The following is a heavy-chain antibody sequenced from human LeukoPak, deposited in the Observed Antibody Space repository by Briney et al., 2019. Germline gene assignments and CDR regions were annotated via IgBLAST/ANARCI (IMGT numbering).Heavy chain of an antibody. CDR2: IDSSSSYM. CDR3: ARAYCSSTTCYTYDAFDI. D-gene: IGHD2-2*02. J-gene: IGHJ3*02. CDR1: GFTFSGYN. Sequence: PGGSLRLSCAASGFTFSGYNMNWVRQAPGKGLEWVSSIDSSSSYMYYPDSVRGRFTIPRDNAKNSLDLQMNSLRAEDTAVYFCARAYCSSTTCYTYDAFDIWGQGTMVTVSS. V-gene: IGHV3-21*01.